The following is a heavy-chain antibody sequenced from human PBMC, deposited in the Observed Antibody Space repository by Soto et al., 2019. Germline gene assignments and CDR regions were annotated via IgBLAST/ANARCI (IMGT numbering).Heavy chain of an antibody. Sequence: QVQLVQSGAEVKKPGSSVKVSCKASGGTFSSYVISWVRQAPGQGLEWMGDIIPIFGTAKYAQKFQGRVTITADESTSTDYIELSSLRSEDTAVYYCARGGYSGSYFDYWGQGTLVTVSS. CDR2: IIPIFGTA. CDR3: ARGGYSGSYFDY. CDR1: GGTFSSYV. V-gene: IGHV1-69*01. J-gene: IGHJ4*02. D-gene: IGHD5-12*01.